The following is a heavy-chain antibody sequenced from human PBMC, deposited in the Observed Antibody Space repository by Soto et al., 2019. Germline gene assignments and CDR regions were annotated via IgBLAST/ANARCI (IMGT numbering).Heavy chain of an antibody. CDR3: ASDYYDNSAPG. V-gene: IGHV3-20*04. CDR2: INWNGGSI. D-gene: IGHD3-22*01. J-gene: IGHJ4*02. CDR1: GFTFDDYG. Sequence: GGSLRLSCAASGFTFDDYGMSWVRQAPGKGLEWVSGINWNGGSIGYADSVKGRFTISRDNAKNSLYLQMNSLRAEDTAMYYCASDYYDNSAPGWGQGTLVTVSS.